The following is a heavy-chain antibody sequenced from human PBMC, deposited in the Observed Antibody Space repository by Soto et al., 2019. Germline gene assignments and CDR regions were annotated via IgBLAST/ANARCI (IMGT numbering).Heavy chain of an antibody. Sequence: PGGSLRLSCAASEFTFSSYWMSWVRQAPGKGLEWVANIKQDGSEKYYVDSVKGRFTISRDNAKNSLYLQMNSLRAEDTAVYYCAREGDDFWSGYYPYYYYGMDVWGQGTTVTVSS. D-gene: IGHD3-3*01. CDR3: AREGDDFWSGYYPYYYYGMDV. CDR1: EFTFSSYW. J-gene: IGHJ6*02. V-gene: IGHV3-7*03. CDR2: IKQDGSEK.